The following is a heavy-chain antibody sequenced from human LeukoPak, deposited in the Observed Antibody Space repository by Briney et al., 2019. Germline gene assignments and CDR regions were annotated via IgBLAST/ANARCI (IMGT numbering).Heavy chain of an antibody. Sequence: SETLSLTCTVSGGSISSYYWSWIRQPPGKGLEWIGYIYYSGSTNYNPSLKSRVTISVDTSKNQFSLKLSSVTAADTAVYYCARGVPAARWYFDYWGQGTLVTVSS. V-gene: IGHV4-59*08. J-gene: IGHJ4*02. CDR2: IYYSGST. CDR1: GGSISSYY. CDR3: ARGVPAARWYFDY. D-gene: IGHD2-2*01.